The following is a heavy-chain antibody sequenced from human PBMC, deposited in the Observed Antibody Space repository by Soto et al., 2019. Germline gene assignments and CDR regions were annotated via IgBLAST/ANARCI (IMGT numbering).Heavy chain of an antibody. Sequence: GASVKVSCKASGYMFTDYYISWARQAPGRGLEWMGWITTYNGNTKYAQNFQGRVTMTTDTSTSTAYMELRSLTSDDTAVYYCARDQRATAGAEDYWGQGILVTVSS. V-gene: IGHV1-18*01. J-gene: IGHJ4*02. CDR2: ITTYNGNT. CDR1: GYMFTDYY. D-gene: IGHD6-13*01. CDR3: ARDQRATAGAEDY.